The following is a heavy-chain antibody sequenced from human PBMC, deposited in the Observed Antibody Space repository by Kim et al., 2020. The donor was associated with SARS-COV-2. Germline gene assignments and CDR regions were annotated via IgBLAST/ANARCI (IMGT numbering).Heavy chain of an antibody. CDR3: ARIPHGDIYGYFDY. Sequence: SETLSLTCTVSGDSITCNSWAWIRQPPGRGLEWVAYIFYNGRTKYNPSFESRVTISADTSMAQSYLRLSSLTAADTAVYYCARIPHGDIYGYFDYWGQGKLVTVSS. D-gene: IGHD5-18*01. V-gene: IGHV4-59*01. J-gene: IGHJ4*02. CDR1: GDSITCNS. CDR2: IFYNGRT.